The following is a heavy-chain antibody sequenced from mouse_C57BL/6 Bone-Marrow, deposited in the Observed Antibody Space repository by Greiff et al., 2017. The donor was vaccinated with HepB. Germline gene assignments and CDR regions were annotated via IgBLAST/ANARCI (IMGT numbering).Heavy chain of an antibody. J-gene: IGHJ3*01. CDR3: ARFRRPPYAAWFAY. CDR2: INPSNGGT. CDR1: GYTFTSYW. D-gene: IGHD2-12*01. Sequence: QVQLQQPGTELVKPGASVKLSCKASGYTFTSYWMHWVKQRPGQGLEWIGNINPSNGGTNYNEKFKSKATLTVDKSSSTAYMQLISLTSEASAVYYCARFRRPPYAAWFAYWGQGTLVTVSA. V-gene: IGHV1-53*01.